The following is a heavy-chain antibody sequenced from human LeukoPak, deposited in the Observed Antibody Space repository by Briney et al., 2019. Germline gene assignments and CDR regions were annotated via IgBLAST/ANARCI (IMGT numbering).Heavy chain of an antibody. V-gene: IGHV3-20*04. D-gene: IGHD3-16*01. CDR3: ARFKVWLPYDY. CDR1: GFTFDDYG. J-gene: IGHJ4*02. Sequence: GGSLRLSCAASGFTFDDYGMSWVRQAPGKGLEWVSGINWNGGSTGYADSVKGRFTISRDNAKNSLYLQMNSLRAEDTALFYCARFKVWLPYDYWGQGTLVTVSS. CDR2: INWNGGST.